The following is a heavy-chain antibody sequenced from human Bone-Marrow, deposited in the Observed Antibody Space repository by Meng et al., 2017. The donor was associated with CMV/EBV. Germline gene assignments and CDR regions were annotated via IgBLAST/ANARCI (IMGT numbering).Heavy chain of an antibody. CDR1: GFIFNTYA. V-gene: IGHV3-23*01. J-gene: IGHJ2*01. CDR2: IGGDGGTT. CDR3: AKVMRSWYFDL. Sequence: RACAASGFIFNTYAMHWVRQAPGKGLEWVSSIGGDGGTTYADSAKGRFTFSRDNSKNTLYLEMNSLRAEDTALYYCAKVMRSWYFDLWGRGTLVTVSS. D-gene: IGHD3-16*01.